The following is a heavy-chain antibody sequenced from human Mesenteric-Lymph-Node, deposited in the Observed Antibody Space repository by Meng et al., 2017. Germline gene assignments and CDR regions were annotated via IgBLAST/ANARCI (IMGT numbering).Heavy chain of an antibody. CDR2: MSPNNDNA. CDR3: ARGVDAGVDY. D-gene: IGHD1-26*01. V-gene: IGHV1-8*01. J-gene: IGHJ4*02. CDR1: GYTFTSYD. Sequence: QGHLVQAGAEVKEPWASVKVSCKASGYTFTSYDINWVRQATGQGLEWMGWMSPNNDNAHYAQKFQGRVTMTRNTSISTVYMEFSSLRSEDTAVYYCARGVDAGVDYWGQGTLVTVSS.